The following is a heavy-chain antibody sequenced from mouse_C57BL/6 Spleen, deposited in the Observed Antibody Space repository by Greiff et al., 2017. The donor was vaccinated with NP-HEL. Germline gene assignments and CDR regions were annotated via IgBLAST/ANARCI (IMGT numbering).Heavy chain of an antibody. CDR2: IWRGGST. D-gene: IGHD1-1*01. CDR3: ATNYYGSSYGYAMDY. Sequence: VSGFSLTSYGVHWVRQSPGKGLEWLGVIWRGGSTDYNAAFMSRLSITKDNSKSQVFFKMNSLQADDTAIYYCATNYYGSSYGYAMDYWGQGTSVTVSS. CDR1: GFSLTSYG. J-gene: IGHJ4*01. V-gene: IGHV2-5*01.